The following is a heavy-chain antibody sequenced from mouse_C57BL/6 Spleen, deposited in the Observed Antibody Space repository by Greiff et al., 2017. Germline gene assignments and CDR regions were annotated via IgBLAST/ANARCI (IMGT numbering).Heavy chain of an antibody. CDR1: GYAFSSYW. V-gene: IGHV1-80*01. CDR3: ARRFQYYFDY. J-gene: IGHJ2*01. CDR2: IYPGDGDT. Sequence: VMLVESGAELVKPGASVKISCKASGYAFSSYWMNWVKQRPGKGLEWIGQIYPGDGDTNYNGKFKGKATLTADKSSSTAYMQLSSLTSEDSAVYFCARRFQYYFDYWGQGTTLTVSS.